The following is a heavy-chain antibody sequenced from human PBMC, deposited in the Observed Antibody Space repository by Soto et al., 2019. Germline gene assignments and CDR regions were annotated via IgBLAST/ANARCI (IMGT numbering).Heavy chain of an antibody. Sequence: SETLSLTCSVSGDSMNSEYWTWIRQTPGKGLEWIGYIFPTGTTNYNPSLKSRVIISVDRSKNQFSLDLFSVTAADTAIYYCARCMRYDDSGRFDPTFDRWGQGTRVTVSS. D-gene: IGHD2-8*01. J-gene: IGHJ4*02. V-gene: IGHV4-4*09. CDR2: IFPTGTT. CDR3: ARCMRYDDSGRFDPTFDR. CDR1: GDSMNSEY.